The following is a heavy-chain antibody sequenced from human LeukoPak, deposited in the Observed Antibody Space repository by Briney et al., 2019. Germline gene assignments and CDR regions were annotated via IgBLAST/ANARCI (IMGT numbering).Heavy chain of an antibody. D-gene: IGHD3-10*01. CDR3: ALGNYHGSGSSDY. CDR2: IYYSGST. V-gene: IGHV4-39*07. Sequence: SETLSLTCTVSGGSISSSSYYWGWIRQPPGKGLEWIGSIYYSGSTYYNPSLKSRVTISVDTSKNQFSLKLSSVTAADTAVYYCALGNYHGSGSSDYWGQGTLVTVSS. CDR1: GGSISSSSYY. J-gene: IGHJ4*02.